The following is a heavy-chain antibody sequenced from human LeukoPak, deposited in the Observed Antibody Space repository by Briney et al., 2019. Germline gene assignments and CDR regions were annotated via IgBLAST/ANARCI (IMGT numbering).Heavy chain of an antibody. D-gene: IGHD1-14*01. V-gene: IGHV1-46*01. CDR2: INPSGGST. CDR3: ARDRYPRSFDY. J-gene: IGHJ4*02. CDR1: GYSIAGYY. Sequence: GASVKVSCKNPGYSIAGYYMHWVRQAPGQGLEWMGIINPSGGSTSYAQKFQGRVTMTRDTSTSTVYMELSSLRSEDTAVYYCARDRYPRSFDYWGQGTLVTVSS.